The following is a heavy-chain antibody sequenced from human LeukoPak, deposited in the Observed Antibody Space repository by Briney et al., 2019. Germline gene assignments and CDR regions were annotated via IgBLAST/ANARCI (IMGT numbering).Heavy chain of an antibody. CDR1: GGSFSGYY. V-gene: IGHV4-34*01. CDR2: INHSGST. CDR3: ARHRYRYCSGGSCYSGVYYYYYGMDV. Sequence: SETLSLTCAVYGGSFSGYYWSWIRQPPGKGLEWIGEINHSGSTNYNPSLKSRVTISVDTSKNQFSLKLSSVTAADTAAYYCARHRYRYCSGGSCYSGVYYYYYGMDVWGQGTTVTVSS. J-gene: IGHJ6*02. D-gene: IGHD2-15*01.